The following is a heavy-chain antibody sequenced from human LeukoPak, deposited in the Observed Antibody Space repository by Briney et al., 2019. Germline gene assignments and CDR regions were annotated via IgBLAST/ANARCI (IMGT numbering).Heavy chain of an antibody. CDR3: ARDALWAGYDSGGLDY. D-gene: IGHD5-12*01. Sequence: PGGSLRLSCAASGFTFSSYAMSWVRQAPGKGLEWVSAISGSGGSTYYADSVKGRFTISRDNSKNTLYLQMNSLRAEDTAVYYCARDALWAGYDSGGLDYWGQGTLVTVSS. CDR1: GFTFSSYA. V-gene: IGHV3-23*01. CDR2: ISGSGGST. J-gene: IGHJ4*02.